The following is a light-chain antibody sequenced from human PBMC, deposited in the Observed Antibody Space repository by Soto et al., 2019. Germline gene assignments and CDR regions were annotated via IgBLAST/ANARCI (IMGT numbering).Light chain of an antibody. J-gene: IGKJ4*01. V-gene: IGKV3-20*01. CDR1: QSVSDNY. CDR2: GAS. Sequence: EIVLTQSPGALSLSPGERATLSGRASQSVSDNYLAWYQQKPGQAPRLLIYGASSRATGIPDRFSGSGSGTDFTLTISRLEPEDFAVYYCQQYGGSPRVTFGGGTKVEIK. CDR3: QQYGGSPRVT.